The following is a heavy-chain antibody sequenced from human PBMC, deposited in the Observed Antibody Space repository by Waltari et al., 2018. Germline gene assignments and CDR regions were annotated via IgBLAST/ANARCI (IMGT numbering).Heavy chain of an antibody. V-gene: IGHV4-34*01. CDR2: INHSGST. CDR3: AKDYGATLRGWFDP. Sequence: QVQLQQWGAGLLKPSETLSLTCAVYVGSFSGYYWSWVRQPPGQGLEWIGEINHSGSTNYNPSLKSRVTISVDTSKNQFSLMLNSVTAADTAVYYCAKDYGATLRGWFDPWGQGNLVIVSS. D-gene: IGHD4-17*01. CDR1: VGSFSGYY. J-gene: IGHJ5*02.